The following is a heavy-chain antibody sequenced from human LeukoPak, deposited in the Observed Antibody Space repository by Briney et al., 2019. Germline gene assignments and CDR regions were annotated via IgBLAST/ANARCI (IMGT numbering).Heavy chain of an antibody. V-gene: IGHV3-23*01. D-gene: IGHD2-21*02. Sequence: GGSLRLFCAASGFTFSIYWMHWVRQAPGKGLEWVSAISGSGGSTYYADSVKGRFTISRDNSKNTLYLQMNSLRAEDTAVYYCAKYVVVTAILGYWGQGTLVTVSS. CDR1: GFTFSIYW. CDR2: ISGSGGST. CDR3: AKYVVVTAILGY. J-gene: IGHJ4*02.